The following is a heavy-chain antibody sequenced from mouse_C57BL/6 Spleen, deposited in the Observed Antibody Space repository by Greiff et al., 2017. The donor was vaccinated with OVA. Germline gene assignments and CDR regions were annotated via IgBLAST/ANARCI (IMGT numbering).Heavy chain of an antibody. CDR1: GFTFSDYY. J-gene: IGHJ4*01. CDR3: ARDVRYYAMDY. CDR2: INYDGSST. D-gene: IGHD1-1*01. V-gene: IGHV5-16*01. Sequence: EVNVVESEGGLVQPGSSMKLSCTASGFTFSDYYMAWVRQVPEKGLEWVANINYDGSSTYYLDSLKSRFIISRDNAKNILYLQMSSLKSEDTATYYCARDVRYYAMDYWGQGTSVTVSS.